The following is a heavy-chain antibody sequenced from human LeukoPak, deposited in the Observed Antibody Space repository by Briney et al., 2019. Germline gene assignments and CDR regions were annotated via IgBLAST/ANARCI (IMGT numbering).Heavy chain of an antibody. CDR3: AREGAGSSWTYHADY. Sequence: PSETLSLTCIVSGGSMNSYFWSWIRQPPGKGLEWIGYIYSTGSTNYNPSLKSRVTMSLDTSKNQFSLRLRSVTAADTAVYFCAREGAGSSWTYHADYWGQGTLVTVSS. CDR2: IYSTGST. J-gene: IGHJ4*02. V-gene: IGHV4-59*01. CDR1: GGSMNSYF. D-gene: IGHD6-13*01.